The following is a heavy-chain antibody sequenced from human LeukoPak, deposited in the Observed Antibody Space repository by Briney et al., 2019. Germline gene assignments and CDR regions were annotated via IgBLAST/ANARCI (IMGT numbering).Heavy chain of an antibody. D-gene: IGHD3-22*01. CDR3: ARSWLNQPYNWFDP. J-gene: IGHJ5*02. V-gene: IGHV4-4*07. CDR1: GVFISSYY. CDR2: IYIGGST. Sequence: SETLSLTCSVSGVFISSYYWSWIRQPAGKGLEWIGRIYIGGSTNYNPSLKSRVTMSVDTSKNQFSLRLSSVTAADTAVYYCARSWLNQPYNWFDPWGQGTLVTVSS.